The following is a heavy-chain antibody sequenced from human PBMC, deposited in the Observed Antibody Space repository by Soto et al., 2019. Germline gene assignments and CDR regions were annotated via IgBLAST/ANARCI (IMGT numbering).Heavy chain of an antibody. D-gene: IGHD2-15*01. Sequence: ASVKVSCKASGYTFTSYYMHWVRQAPGQGLEWMGIINPSSGGTSYAQKFQGRVTLTRDTSTSTVYMELSSLRSEDTAIYFCARDLYCSGGSCVDYWGQGTLVTVSS. CDR1: GYTFTSYY. J-gene: IGHJ4*02. CDR2: INPSSGGT. CDR3: ARDLYCSGGSCVDY. V-gene: IGHV1-46*01.